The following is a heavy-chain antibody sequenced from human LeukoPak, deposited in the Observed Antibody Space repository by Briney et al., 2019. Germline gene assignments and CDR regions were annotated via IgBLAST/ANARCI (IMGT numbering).Heavy chain of an antibody. V-gene: IGHV3-33*01. CDR1: GFTFSSYG. D-gene: IGHD4-17*01. J-gene: IGHJ3*02. CDR2: IWYDANSK. CDR3: TRPAGDYARGGFDI. Sequence: PGRSLRLSCAASGFTFSSYGMHWVRQAPGKGLEWVAVIWYDANSKYYADSVKGRFTISRDNSRSTLYLQMNSLRADDSAMYYCTRPAGDYARGGFDIWGQGTLVTVSS.